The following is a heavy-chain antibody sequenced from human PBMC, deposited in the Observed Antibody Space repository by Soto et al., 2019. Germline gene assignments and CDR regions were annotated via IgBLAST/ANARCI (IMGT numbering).Heavy chain of an antibody. V-gene: IGHV1-2*02. Sequence: ASVKVSCKASGYTFTGYYMHWVRQAPGQGLEWMGWINPTSGGPNYAQKFQGRVTMTRDTSISTAYIELSRLRSDDTAVYYCARVTVYCSSTSCYDAFDIWGQGTMVTVSS. CDR2: INPTSGGP. CDR1: GYTFTGYY. CDR3: ARVTVYCSSTSCYDAFDI. D-gene: IGHD2-2*01. J-gene: IGHJ3*02.